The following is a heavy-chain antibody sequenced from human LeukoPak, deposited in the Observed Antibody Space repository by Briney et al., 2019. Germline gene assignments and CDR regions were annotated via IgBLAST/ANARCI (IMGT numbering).Heavy chain of an antibody. J-gene: IGHJ4*02. D-gene: IGHD2-2*01. CDR2: IIPIFGTA. CDR3: ARGRMGYCSSTSCYGTYYFDY. Sequence: SVKVSYKASGGTFSSYAISWVRQAPGQGLEWMGGIIPIFGTANYAQKFQGRVTITTDESTSTAYMELSSLRSEDTAVYYCARGRMGYCSSTSCYGTYYFDYWGQGTLVTVSS. V-gene: IGHV1-69*05. CDR1: GGTFSSYA.